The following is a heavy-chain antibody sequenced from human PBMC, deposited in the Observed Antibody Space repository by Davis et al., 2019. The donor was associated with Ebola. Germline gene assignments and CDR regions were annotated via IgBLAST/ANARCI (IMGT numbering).Heavy chain of an antibody. CDR1: GFSFITAW. CDR2: IKSESDGGTV. D-gene: IGHD2-15*01. CDR3: TLDPGGSFDY. J-gene: IGHJ4*02. V-gene: IGHV3-15*01. Sequence: PGGSLRLSCEASGFSFITAWMSWVRQAPGKGLEWVGRIKSESDGGTVDYAAPLKGRFIISRDDSKNTLYLQLNSLKIDDTAVYYCTLDPGGSFDYWCQGTLVTVSS.